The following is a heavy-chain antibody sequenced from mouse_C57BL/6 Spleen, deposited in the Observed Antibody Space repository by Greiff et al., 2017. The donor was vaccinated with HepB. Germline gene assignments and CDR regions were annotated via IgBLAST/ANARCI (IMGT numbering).Heavy chain of an antibody. CDR1: GFTFTDYY. V-gene: IGHV7-3*01. D-gene: IGHD4-1*01. J-gene: IGHJ2*01. Sequence: DVQLVESGGGLVQPGGSLSLSCAASGFTFTDYYMSWVRQPPGKALEWLGFIRNKANGYTTEYSASVKGRFTISRDNSQSILYLQMNALRAEDSATYYCARYIWDGPYYFDYWGQGTTLTVSS. CDR3: ARYIWDGPYYFDY. CDR2: IRNKANGYTT.